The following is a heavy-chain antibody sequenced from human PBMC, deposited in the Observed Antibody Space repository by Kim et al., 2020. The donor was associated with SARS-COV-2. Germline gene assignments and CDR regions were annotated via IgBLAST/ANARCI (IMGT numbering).Heavy chain of an antibody. CDR2: ISYDGSNK. CDR3: ARGVALGY. Sequence: GGSLRLSCAASGFTFSSYAMHWVRQAPGKGLEWVAVISYDGSNKYYADSVKGRFTISRDNSKNTLYLQMNSLRAEDTAVYYCARGVALGYWGQGTLVTVSS. CDR1: GFTFSSYA. D-gene: IGHD2-21*01. V-gene: IGHV3-30*04. J-gene: IGHJ4*02.